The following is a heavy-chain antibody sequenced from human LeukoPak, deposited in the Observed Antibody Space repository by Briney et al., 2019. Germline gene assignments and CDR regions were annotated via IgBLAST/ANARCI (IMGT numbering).Heavy chain of an antibody. CDR3: ARAARHSVLEADFDY. V-gene: IGHV1-2*02. Sequence: ASVKVSRKASGYTFTGYYMHWVRQAPGQGLEWMGWINPNSGGTNYAQKFQGRVTMTRDTSISTAYMELSRLRSDDTAVYYCARAARHSVLEADFDYWGQGTLVTVSS. J-gene: IGHJ4*02. D-gene: IGHD2-8*02. CDR2: INPNSGGT. CDR1: GYTFTGYY.